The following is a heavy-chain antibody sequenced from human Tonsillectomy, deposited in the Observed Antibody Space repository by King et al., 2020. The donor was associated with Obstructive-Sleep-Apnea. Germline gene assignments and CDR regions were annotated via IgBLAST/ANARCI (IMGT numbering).Heavy chain of an antibody. Sequence: VTLKESGPALVKPTQTLTLTCTFSGFSLSTSGMCVSWIRQPPGKALEWLARIDWDDDKYYSTSLKTRLTISKDTSKNQVVLAMTNMDPADTATYYCARESENSGSSLDYWGQGTLVTVSS. CDR2: IDWDDDK. CDR3: ARESENSGSSLDY. D-gene: IGHD1-26*01. CDR1: GFSLSTSGMC. V-gene: IGHV2-70*15. J-gene: IGHJ4*02.